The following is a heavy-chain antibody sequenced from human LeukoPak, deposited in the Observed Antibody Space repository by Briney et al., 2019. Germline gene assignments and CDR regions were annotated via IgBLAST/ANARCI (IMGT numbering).Heavy chain of an antibody. D-gene: IGHD2-15*01. CDR1: GFTLTSYG. Sequence: PGTSLRLSCAASGFTLTSYGMHWVRQAPGKGLEWVAVISYEKNEEFYADSVKGRSTISRDSSKNTLYLQMNSLRPEDTAVYYCVKGRRGSSYSPSDSWGQEPWSPSPQ. CDR2: ISYEKNEE. V-gene: IGHV3-30*18. CDR3: VKGRRGSSYSPSDS. J-gene: IGHJ5*01.